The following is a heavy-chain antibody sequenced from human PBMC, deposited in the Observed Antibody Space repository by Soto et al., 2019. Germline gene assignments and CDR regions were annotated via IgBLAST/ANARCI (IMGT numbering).Heavy chain of an antibody. CDR2: IYYSGST. Sequence: QVQLQESGPGLVKPSETLSLTCTVSGGPISSYYWSWIRQPPGKGLEWIGYIYYSGSTNYNPSLKSRVTISVDTSKNQFSLKLSSVTAADTAVYYCAREGDYVNWYFDLWGRGTLVTVSS. J-gene: IGHJ2*01. CDR1: GGPISSYY. CDR3: AREGDYVNWYFDL. D-gene: IGHD4-17*01. V-gene: IGHV4-59*01.